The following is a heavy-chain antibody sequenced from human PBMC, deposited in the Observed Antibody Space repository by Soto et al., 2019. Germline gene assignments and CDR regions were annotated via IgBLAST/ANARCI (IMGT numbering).Heavy chain of an antibody. V-gene: IGHV3-30*18. J-gene: IGHJ6*02. Sequence: SLRLSCAASGFTFSSYGMHWVRQAPGKGLEWVAVISYDGSNKYYADSVKGRFTISRDNSKNTLYLQMNSLRAEDTAVYYCAKGGVVVVAANWYYGMDVWGQGTTVTVSS. CDR3: AKGGVVVVAANWYYGMDV. D-gene: IGHD2-15*01. CDR2: ISYDGSNK. CDR1: GFTFSSYG.